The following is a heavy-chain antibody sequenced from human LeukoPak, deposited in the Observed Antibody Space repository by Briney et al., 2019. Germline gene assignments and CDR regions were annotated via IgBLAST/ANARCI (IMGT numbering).Heavy chain of an antibody. D-gene: IGHD3-22*01. CDR2: ISSSSSYI. Sequence: GGSLRLSCAASGFTFSSYGMNWVRQAPGKGLEWVSDISSSSSYIYYADSVKGRFTISRDNAKNSMYLQMNSLTAEDTAVYSCARGGRNYYDSSCYPEDGDYYYYMDVWGKGATGTVSS. CDR3: ARGGRNYYDSSCYPEDGDYYYYMDV. CDR1: GFTFSSYG. J-gene: IGHJ6*03. V-gene: IGHV3-21*01.